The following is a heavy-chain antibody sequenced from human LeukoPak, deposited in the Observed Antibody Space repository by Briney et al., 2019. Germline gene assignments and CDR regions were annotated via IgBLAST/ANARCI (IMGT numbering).Heavy chain of an antibody. CDR1: GDSIRSYC. J-gene: IGHJ5*02. CDR3: AREWSTGYWFDR. V-gene: IGHV4-59*01. CDR2: IYYSGST. Sequence: SETLSLTCTVSGDSIRSYCWSWIRLSPGNRLEWIGHIYYSGSTNYNPSLRGRVSISRDLSTNQISLKLGSVTAADTAIYHCAREWSTGYWFDRWGPGTLVTVSS. D-gene: IGHD3-3*01.